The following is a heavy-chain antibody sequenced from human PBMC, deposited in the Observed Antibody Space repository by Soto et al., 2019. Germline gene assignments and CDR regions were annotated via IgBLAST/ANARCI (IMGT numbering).Heavy chain of an antibody. CDR3: ARGTIVVVPAAILPPVPYGMDV. Sequence: SVKVSCKASGGTFSSYAISWVRQAPGQGLEWMGGIIPIFGTANYAQKFQGRVTITADESTSTAYMELSSLRSEDTAVYYCARGTIVVVPAAILPPVPYGMDVWGQGTTVTVS. CDR2: IIPIFGTA. J-gene: IGHJ6*02. V-gene: IGHV1-69*13. CDR1: GGTFSSYA. D-gene: IGHD2-2*01.